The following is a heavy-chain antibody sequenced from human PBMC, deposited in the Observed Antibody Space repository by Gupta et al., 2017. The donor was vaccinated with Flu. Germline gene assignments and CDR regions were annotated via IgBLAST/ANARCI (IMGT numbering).Heavy chain of an antibody. CDR3: AISPYGAKGRMDY. J-gene: IGHJ4*02. CDR1: GDSISTPNYH. CDR2: IHYSGTT. D-gene: IGHD2-21*01. V-gene: IGHV4-39*01. Sequence: QLQVQESGPGLVKPSETLSLTCIVHGDSISTPNYHWGWIRQPPGKRLEWIGSIHYSGTTYYRPSLKSRVTMSIDASKNQFSLNLSSVTAADTAVYYCAISPYGAKGRMDYWGQGTLVTVSS.